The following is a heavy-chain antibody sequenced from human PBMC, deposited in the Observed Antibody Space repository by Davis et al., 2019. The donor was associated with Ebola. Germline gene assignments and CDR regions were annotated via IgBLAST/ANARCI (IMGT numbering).Heavy chain of an antibody. V-gene: IGHV1-2*02. CDR1: GYTFTDYY. D-gene: IGHD1-7*01. CDR3: ARARVWTYGYYYYYMDV. J-gene: IGHJ6*03. Sequence: ASVKVSCKASGYTFTDYYMHWVRQAPGQGLEWMGWINPKTGGANYAQKFPGRVSMTRDTSISTVYMDLRSLRSDDTAVYYCARARVWTYGYYYYYMDVWGKGTTVTVSS. CDR2: INPKTGGA.